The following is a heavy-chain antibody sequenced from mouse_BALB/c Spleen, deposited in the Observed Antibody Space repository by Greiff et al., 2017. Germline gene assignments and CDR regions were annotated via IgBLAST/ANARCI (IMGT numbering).Heavy chain of an antibody. Sequence: VQLQQSGAELVKPGASVKLSCTASGFNIKDTYMHWVKQRPEQGLEWIGRIDPANGNTKYDPKFQGKATITADTSSNTAYLQLSSLTSEDTAVYYCAKGYPGGAMDYWGQGTSVTVSS. CDR1: GFNIKDTY. CDR2: IDPANGNT. D-gene: IGHD2-2*01. J-gene: IGHJ4*01. CDR3: AKGYPGGAMDY. V-gene: IGHV14-3*02.